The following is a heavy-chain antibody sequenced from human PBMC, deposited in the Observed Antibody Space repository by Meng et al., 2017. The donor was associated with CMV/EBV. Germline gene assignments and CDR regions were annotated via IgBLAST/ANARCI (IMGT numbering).Heavy chain of an antibody. V-gene: IGHV1-69*12. CDR3: ARGSGAGTTWSYFDY. J-gene: IGHJ4*02. CDR1: GGNFSSYA. D-gene: IGHD1-7*01. Sequence: VRLVDAGGEVKNPGSSVKVCCKASGGNFSSYAISWVRQAPGQGLEWMGGIIPIFGTANYAQKFQGRVTITADESTSTDYMELSSLRSEDTAVYYCARGSGAGTTWSYFDYWGQGTLVTVSS. CDR2: IIPIFGTA.